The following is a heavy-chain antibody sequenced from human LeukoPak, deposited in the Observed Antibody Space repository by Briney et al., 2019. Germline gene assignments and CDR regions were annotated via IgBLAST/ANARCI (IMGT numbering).Heavy chain of an antibody. CDR1: GFTFSSYG. D-gene: IGHD1-26*01. CDR3: ARDQGGSYLLDY. CDR2: IKQDGSEK. J-gene: IGHJ4*02. Sequence: GRSLRLSCAASGFTFSSYGMHWVRQAPGKGLEWVANIKQDGSEKYYVDSVKGRFTISRDNAKNSLYLQMNSLRAEDTAVYYCARDQGGSYLLDYWGQGTLVTVSS. V-gene: IGHV3-7*01.